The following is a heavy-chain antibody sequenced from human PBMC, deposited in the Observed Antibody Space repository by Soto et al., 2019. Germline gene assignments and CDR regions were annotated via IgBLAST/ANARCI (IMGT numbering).Heavy chain of an antibody. CDR1: GYIFTSYW. D-gene: IGHD3-3*01. Sequence: GESLKISCKGSGYIFTSYWIGWVRQMPGKGLEWMGIIYPGDSDTRYSPSFQGQVTISADKSISTAYLQWSSLKASDTAMYYCARVPATHWRGYYLGKYYYYMDVCGKGNTVTVSS. CDR2: IYPGDSDT. V-gene: IGHV5-51*01. J-gene: IGHJ6*03. CDR3: ARVPATHWRGYYLGKYYYYMDV.